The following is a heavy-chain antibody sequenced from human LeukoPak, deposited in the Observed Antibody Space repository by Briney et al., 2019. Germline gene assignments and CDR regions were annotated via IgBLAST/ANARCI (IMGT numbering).Heavy chain of an antibody. CDR3: ARDVMVYARGLFNY. D-gene: IGHD2-8*01. J-gene: IGHJ4*02. CDR2: ISAYNGNT. CDR1: GYTFTSYG. V-gene: IGHV1-18*01. Sequence: EASVKVSCKASGYTFTSYGISWVRQAPGQGLEWMGWISAYNGNTNYAQKLQGRVTMTTDTSTSTAYMELRSLRSDDTAVYYCARDVMVYARGLFNYWGQGTLVTVSS.